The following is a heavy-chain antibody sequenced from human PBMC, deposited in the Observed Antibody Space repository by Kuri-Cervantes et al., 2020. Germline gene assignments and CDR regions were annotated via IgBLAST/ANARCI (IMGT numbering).Heavy chain of an antibody. CDR2: IYHSGRT. CDR1: GGSFSDYY. Sequence: GSLRLSCAVYGGSFSDYYWNWIRQPPGKGLEWIGEIYHSGRTNYNPSLKSRVTISVDKSKNQFSLKLSSVTAADTAVYYCASFRRDAFDIWGQGTMVTVSS. CDR3: ASFRRDAFDI. J-gene: IGHJ3*02. V-gene: IGHV4-34*01.